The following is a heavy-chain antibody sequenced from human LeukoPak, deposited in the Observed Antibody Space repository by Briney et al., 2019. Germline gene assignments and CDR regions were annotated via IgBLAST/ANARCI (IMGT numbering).Heavy chain of an antibody. D-gene: IGHD2-2*01. Sequence: SETLSLTCTVSGGSISSYYWSWLRQPPGKGLEWFGYIYYSWSTNYNPSRKSRVTISVDTSKNQFSLKLSSVTAADTAVYYCARQIVVVPAATYYFDYWGQGTLVTVSS. CDR2: IYYSWST. J-gene: IGHJ4*02. V-gene: IGHV4-59*01. CDR1: GGSISSYY. CDR3: ARQIVVVPAATYYFDY.